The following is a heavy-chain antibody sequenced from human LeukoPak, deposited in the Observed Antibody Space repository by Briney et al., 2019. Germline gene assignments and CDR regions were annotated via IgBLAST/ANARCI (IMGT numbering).Heavy chain of an antibody. D-gene: IGHD3-22*01. J-gene: IGHJ4*02. CDR1: GGSISSYY. V-gene: IGHV4-59*08. CDR2: IYYSGST. Sequence: SETLSLTCTVSGGSISSYYWSWIRQPPGKGLEWIGYIYYSGSTNYNPSLKSRVTISVDTSKNQFSLKLSSVTAAYTAVYYCARLAYYYDSSGYYGGGFDYWGQGTLVTVSS. CDR3: ARLAYYYDSSGYYGGGFDY.